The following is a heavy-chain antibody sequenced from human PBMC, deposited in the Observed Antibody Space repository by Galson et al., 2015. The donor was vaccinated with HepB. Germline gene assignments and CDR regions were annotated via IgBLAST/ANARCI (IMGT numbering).Heavy chain of an antibody. CDR3: ATGYSGWKRPATFDM. J-gene: IGHJ3*02. Sequence: SVKVSCKASGGTFGNYAINWVRQAPGQGLEWMGEIIPMLGTTNYAQKFQGRVTIIADESTTSAYMELSSLRKEDTAVYYCATGYSGWKRPATFDMWGQGTMVTVSS. V-gene: IGHV1-69*13. CDR1: GGTFGNYA. CDR2: IIPMLGTT. D-gene: IGHD5-12*01.